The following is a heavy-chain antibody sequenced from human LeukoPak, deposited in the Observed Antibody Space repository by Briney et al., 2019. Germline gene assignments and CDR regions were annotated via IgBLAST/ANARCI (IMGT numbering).Heavy chain of an antibody. CDR2: ISYDGSHQ. CDR1: GFTFSSYS. CDR3: ARDSKTAAGTFDY. D-gene: IGHD6-13*01. V-gene: IGHV3-30*04. Sequence: GRPLRLSCAASGFTFSSYSMHWVRQTPGKGLEWVAVISYDGSHQFYPDSVKARFTISRDNSKNTLYLEASSLKAEDTAVYYCARDSKTAAGTFDYWGQGTQVTVSS. J-gene: IGHJ4*02.